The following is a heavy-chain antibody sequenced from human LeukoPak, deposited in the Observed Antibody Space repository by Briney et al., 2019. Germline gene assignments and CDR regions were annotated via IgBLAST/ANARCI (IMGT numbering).Heavy chain of an antibody. Sequence: SVKVSCKASGGTFSSYAISWVRQAPGQELEWMGGIIPIFGTANYAQKFQGRVTITADESTSTAYMELSSLRSEDTAVYYCARGEVQPTFDTNNYYYYGMDVWGKGTTVTVSS. V-gene: IGHV1-69*01. CDR2: IIPIFGTA. J-gene: IGHJ6*04. D-gene: IGHD1-26*01. CDR1: GGTFSSYA. CDR3: ARGEVQPTFDTNNYYYYGMDV.